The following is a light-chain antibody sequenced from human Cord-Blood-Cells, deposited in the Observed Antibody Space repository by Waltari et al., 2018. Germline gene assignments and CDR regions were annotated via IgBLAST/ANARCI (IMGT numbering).Light chain of an antibody. Sequence: QSALTQPRSVSGSPGQSVTISCTGTSSDVGGYNYVSWYQQHPVKAPKLRIYDVSMLPAGVPDRFSGSKSVITASLTISGLQAEDEADYYCCAYAGSYTVVFGGGTKLTGL. CDR2: DVS. CDR1: SSDVGGYNY. V-gene: IGLV2-11*01. CDR3: CAYAGSYTVV. J-gene: IGLJ2*01.